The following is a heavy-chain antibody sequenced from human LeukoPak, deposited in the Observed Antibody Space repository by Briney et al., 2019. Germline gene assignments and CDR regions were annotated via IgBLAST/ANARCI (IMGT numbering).Heavy chain of an antibody. CDR3: ARHSSVVRGWFDP. V-gene: IGHV4-4*09. CDR2: IYASGAT. Sequence: SETLSLTCTVSGGSISSYYRSWIRQSPGKGLEWVGYIYASGATNYNASLKGRVTISVDTSKNQFSLKLSSVTAADTAVYYCARHSSVVRGWFDPWGQGTLVTVSS. CDR1: GGSISSYY. J-gene: IGHJ5*02. D-gene: IGHD2-15*01.